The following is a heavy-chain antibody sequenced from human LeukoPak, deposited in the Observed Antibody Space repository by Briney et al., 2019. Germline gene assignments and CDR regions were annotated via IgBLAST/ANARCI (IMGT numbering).Heavy chain of an antibody. Sequence: PGGSLRLSCAASGFTFSSYSMNWVRQAPGKGLEWVSWISSTSNTIYYADSVKGRFTISRDNAKNSLDLQMNSLRDEDTAVYYCARPSRSTGPAYWGQGTLVTVPS. CDR2: ISSTSNTI. D-gene: IGHD2-2*01. V-gene: IGHV3-48*02. J-gene: IGHJ4*02. CDR3: ARPSRSTGPAY. CDR1: GFTFSSYS.